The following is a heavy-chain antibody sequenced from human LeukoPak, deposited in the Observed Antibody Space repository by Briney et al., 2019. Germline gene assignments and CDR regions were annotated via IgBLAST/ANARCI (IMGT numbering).Heavy chain of an antibody. CDR2: MNPNSGNT. CDR3: TRNYHMDV. CDR1: GYTFTSYD. V-gene: IGHV1-8*01. J-gene: IGHJ6*02. Sequence: ASVKVSCKASGYTFTSYDINWVRQATGQGLEWVGWMNPNSGNTGYAQKLQGRVIMTRNTSISTAYMELSSLRSEDTAVYYCTRNYHMDVWGQGTTVTVSS.